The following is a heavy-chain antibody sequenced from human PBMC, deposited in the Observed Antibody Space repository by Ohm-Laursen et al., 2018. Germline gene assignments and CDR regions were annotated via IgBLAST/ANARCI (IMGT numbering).Heavy chain of an antibody. D-gene: IGHD3-22*01. CDR1: GYTLTELS. CDR2: FDPEDGET. Sequence: ASVKVSCKVSGYTLTELSMHWVRQAPGKGLEWMGGFDPEDGETIYAQKFQGRVTMTEDTSTDTAYIELSSLRSENTAVYYCATSSSVDWFFDLWGRGTLVTVSS. J-gene: IGHJ2*01. CDR3: ATSSSVDWFFDL. V-gene: IGHV1-24*01.